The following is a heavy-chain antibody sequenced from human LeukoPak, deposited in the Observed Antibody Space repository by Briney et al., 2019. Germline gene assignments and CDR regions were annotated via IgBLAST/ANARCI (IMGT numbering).Heavy chain of an antibody. V-gene: IGHV3-69-1*02. CDR3: ARDPMYNGGNSGAFDS. Sequence: GGSLRLSCAASGFSFSDHFMTWIRQAPGKGPEWISYISGSGATYYADSVKGRFTISRDNAQNSLWLQMSSLRAEDTAVYYCARDPMYNGGNSGAFDSGAKGHWSPSLQ. J-gene: IGHJ3*01. CDR2: ISGSGAT. D-gene: IGHD4-23*01. CDR1: GFSFSDHF.